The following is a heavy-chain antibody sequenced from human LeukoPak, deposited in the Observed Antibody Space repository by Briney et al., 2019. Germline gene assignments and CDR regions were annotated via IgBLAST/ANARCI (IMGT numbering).Heavy chain of an antibody. D-gene: IGHD3-10*01. V-gene: IGHV1-2*02. J-gene: IGHJ4*02. Sequence: ASVTVSCKASGYTFTGYYMHWVRQAPGQGLEWMGWINPNSGGTNYAQKLQGRVTITTDTSTSTAYMELRSLRSDDTAVYYCASYMDYYGSGSSFDYWGQGTLVTVSS. CDR2: INPNSGGT. CDR1: GYTFTGYY. CDR3: ASYMDYYGSGSSFDY.